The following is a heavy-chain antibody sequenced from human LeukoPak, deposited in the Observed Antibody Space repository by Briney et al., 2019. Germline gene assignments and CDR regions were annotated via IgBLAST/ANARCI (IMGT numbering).Heavy chain of an antibody. V-gene: IGHV2-5*02. Sequence: ESGPTLVKPTQTLTLTCTFSGFSLTTSGVGVGWIRQPPGKALEGLALIYWDDEKRYSPSLRTRITITKDTSKSQVVPTMTNMDPVDTATYYCAHLYFYNTGGYSRAFDYWGQGTLVTVSS. CDR2: IYWDDEK. J-gene: IGHJ4*02. CDR3: AHLYFYNTGGYSRAFDY. CDR1: GFSLTTSGVG. D-gene: IGHD2-8*02.